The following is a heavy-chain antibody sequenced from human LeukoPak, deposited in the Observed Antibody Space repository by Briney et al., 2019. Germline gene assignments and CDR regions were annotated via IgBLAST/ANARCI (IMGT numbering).Heavy chain of an antibody. J-gene: IGHJ6*03. CDR1: GGSISSSSYY. Sequence: SETLSLTCTVSGGSISSSSYYWGWIRQPPGKGLEWIGYIYYSGSTNHNPSLKSRVTISVDTSKNQFSLKLSSVTAADTAVYYCARESYTVVRGVRRRYYYMDVWGKGTTVTVSS. D-gene: IGHD3-10*01. V-gene: IGHV4-61*01. CDR2: IYYSGST. CDR3: ARESYTVVRGVRRRYYYMDV.